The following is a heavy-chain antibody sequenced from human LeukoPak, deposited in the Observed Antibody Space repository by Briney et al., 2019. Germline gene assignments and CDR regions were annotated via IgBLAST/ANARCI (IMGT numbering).Heavy chain of an antibody. Sequence: PGGSLRLSCEASGFTVSNKNMNWVRQAPGKGLEWVSLIHSRGNTYYADSVKGRFTISRDNSKNTLYLQMNSLRAEDTAVYYCAKVGKDSYGYFVYWGQGTLVTVSS. CDR1: GFTVSNKN. J-gene: IGHJ4*02. CDR3: AKVGKDSYGYFVY. CDR2: IHSRGNT. V-gene: IGHV3-66*03. D-gene: IGHD5-18*01.